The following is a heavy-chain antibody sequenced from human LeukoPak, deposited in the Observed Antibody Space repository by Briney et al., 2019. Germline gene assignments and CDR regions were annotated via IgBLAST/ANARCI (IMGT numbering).Heavy chain of an antibody. Sequence: SVKVSCKASGDTFSNYAIYWVRQAPGQGLEWVGGILPIIGATKNGQKLQGRVTFSADESTSTVYMELSSLRSEDTAIYYCARAHFSAYTGSQWGQGTLVTVSS. J-gene: IGHJ4*02. CDR1: GDTFSNYA. CDR3: ARAHFSAYTGSQ. CDR2: ILPIIGAT. D-gene: IGHD3-16*01. V-gene: IGHV1-69*13.